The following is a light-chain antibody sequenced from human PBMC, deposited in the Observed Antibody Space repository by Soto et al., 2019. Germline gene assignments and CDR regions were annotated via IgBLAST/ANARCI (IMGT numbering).Light chain of an antibody. V-gene: IGLV3-25*02. J-gene: IGLJ2*01. CDR3: QSADSSGTYLVV. CDR2: KDS. CDR1: ALPKQY. Sequence: SYELTQPPSVSVSPGQTARITCSGDALPKQYAYWYQQKPGQAPVLVIYKDSERPSGIHERFSGSRSRTTVTLTISGVQAEDEADYYCQSADSSGTYLVVFGGGTKLTVL.